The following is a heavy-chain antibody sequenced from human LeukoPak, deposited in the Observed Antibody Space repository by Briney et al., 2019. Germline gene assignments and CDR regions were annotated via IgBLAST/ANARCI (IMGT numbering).Heavy chain of an antibody. CDR3: ATTTYGYYDILTGPPPPFDY. J-gene: IGHJ4*02. V-gene: IGHV3-30*02. CDR2: IRYDGSNK. Sequence: GGSLRLSCAASGFTFSSYGMHWVRQAPGEGLEWVAFIRYDGSNKYYADSVKGRFTISRDNSKNTLYLQMNSLRAEDTAVYYCATTTYGYYDILTGPPPPFDYWGQGTLVTVSS. D-gene: IGHD3-9*01. CDR1: GFTFSSYG.